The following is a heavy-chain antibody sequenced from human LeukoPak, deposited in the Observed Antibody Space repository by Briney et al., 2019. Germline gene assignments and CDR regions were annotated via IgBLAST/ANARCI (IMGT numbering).Heavy chain of an antibody. D-gene: IGHD3-10*01. CDR1: GFTFSSYS. J-gene: IGHJ4*02. CDR3: ARGGVDHYGSGTYYLMYYFDH. Sequence: PGGSLRLSCAASGFTFSSYSMNWVRQAPGKGLEWVSGTSGSGGATYYADSVKGRFTVSRDDPHNTLYLQMNSVRAEDTAVYFCARGGVDHYGSGTYYLMYYFDHWGQGALVTVSS. V-gene: IGHV3-23*01. CDR2: TSGSGGAT.